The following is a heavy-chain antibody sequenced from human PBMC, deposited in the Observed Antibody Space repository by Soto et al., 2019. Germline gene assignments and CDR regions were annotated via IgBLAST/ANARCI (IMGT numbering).Heavy chain of an antibody. J-gene: IGHJ4*02. CDR1: GYTFTNYY. CDR2: INPSGGXT. D-gene: IGHD6-13*01. Sequence: ASVKVSCRASGYTFTNYYIHWVRQAPGQVLELMAIINPSGGXTXXXXXXXGXXXXAXDTXXNTXXXXXXXXXXXXTAIYYCARGLEAGDYWGQGTLVTVSS. V-gene: IGHV1-46*01. CDR3: ARGLEAGDY.